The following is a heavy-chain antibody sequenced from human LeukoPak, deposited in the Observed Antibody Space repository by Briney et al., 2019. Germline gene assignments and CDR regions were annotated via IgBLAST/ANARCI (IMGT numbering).Heavy chain of an antibody. Sequence: HPGGSLRLSCAASGFTVSNNYMSWVRQAPGKGLGWVSVIYRGGLTYYADSVKGRFTISRDNSKNTLYLQMNSLRAEDTAVYYCARDRSGAYYDYWGQGTLVTVSS. CDR1: GFTVSNNY. D-gene: IGHD3-22*01. J-gene: IGHJ4*02. CDR3: ARDRSGAYYDY. V-gene: IGHV3-53*01. CDR2: IYRGGLT.